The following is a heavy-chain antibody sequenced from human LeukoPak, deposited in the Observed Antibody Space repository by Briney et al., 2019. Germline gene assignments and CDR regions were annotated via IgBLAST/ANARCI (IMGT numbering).Heavy chain of an antibody. D-gene: IGHD1-26*01. J-gene: IGHJ6*03. CDR1: GFTFNNYN. CDR3: ARDPYSGNYGNYYYYYMDV. V-gene: IGHV3-21*01. CDR2: ITSSGTYI. Sequence: GGSLRLSCATSGFTFNNYNMTWVRQAPGRALEWVSSITSSGTYIFYADSVKGRFTISRDNAKNSLYLQMNSLGPEDTAVYYCARDPYSGNYGNYYYYYMDVWGKGTTVTISS.